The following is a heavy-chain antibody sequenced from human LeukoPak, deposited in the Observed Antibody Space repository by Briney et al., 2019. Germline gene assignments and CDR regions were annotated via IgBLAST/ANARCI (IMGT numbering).Heavy chain of an antibody. CDR3: ARRGGCISTSCNLDY. V-gene: IGHV1-8*03. Sequence: GASVNVSCKASGYTFTRYDINWVRQATGQGLEWMGWMNPKSGNTGHAQKFQGRVTITRDTSISTVYMELSSLRSEDTAIYYCARRGGCISTSCNLDYWGQGTLVTVSS. CDR1: GYTFTRYD. J-gene: IGHJ4*02. D-gene: IGHD2-2*01. CDR2: MNPKSGNT.